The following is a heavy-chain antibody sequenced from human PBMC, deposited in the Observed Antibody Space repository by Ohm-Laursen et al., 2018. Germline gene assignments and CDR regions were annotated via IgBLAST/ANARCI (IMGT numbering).Heavy chain of an antibody. J-gene: IGHJ3*02. CDR3: ARGLTRSAFDI. V-gene: IGHV1-2*02. Sequence: SVKVSCKASGYTFTNYYMHWVRQAPGQGLEWMGWIKPNSGGTNYAQKFQGRVTMTRDTSISTDYMEVSSLTSDDTAVYYCARGLTRSAFDIWGQGTMVTVSS. CDR1: GYTFTNYY. D-gene: IGHD4/OR15-4a*01. CDR2: IKPNSGGT.